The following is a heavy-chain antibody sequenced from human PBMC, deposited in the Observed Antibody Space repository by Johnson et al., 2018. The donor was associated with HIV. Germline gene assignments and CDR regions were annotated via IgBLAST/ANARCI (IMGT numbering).Heavy chain of an antibody. CDR2: INWNGGST. V-gene: IGHV3-20*04. Sequence: VQLVESGGGVVRPGGSLRLSCAASGINFDNYGMSWVRHAPGKGLEWVSGINWNGGSTHYADSVRGRFTISRDNSKNTMFLQMNSLRAEDTALYYCARYFRNSASCLAFEIWGQGTRVTVSS. D-gene: IGHD2/OR15-2a*01. CDR1: GINFDNYG. J-gene: IGHJ3*02. CDR3: ARYFRNSASCLAFEI.